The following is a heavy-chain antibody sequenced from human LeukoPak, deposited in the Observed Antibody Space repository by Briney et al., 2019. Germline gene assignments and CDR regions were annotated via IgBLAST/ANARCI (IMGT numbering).Heavy chain of an antibody. V-gene: IGHV3-30*18. D-gene: IGHD3-10*01. CDR1: GFTFSSYG. Sequence: GGSLRLSCAASGFTFSSYGMHWVRQAPGKGLEWVAAISYDGSNKYYADSVKGRFTISRDNSKNTLYLQMNSLRAEDTAVYYCAKSPYGSGTEGPFDYWGQGTLVTVSS. J-gene: IGHJ4*02. CDR3: AKSPYGSGTEGPFDY. CDR2: ISYDGSNK.